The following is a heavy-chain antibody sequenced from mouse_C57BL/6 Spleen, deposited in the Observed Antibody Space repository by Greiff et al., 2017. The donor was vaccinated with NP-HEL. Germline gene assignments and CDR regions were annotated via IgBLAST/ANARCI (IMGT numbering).Heavy chain of an antibody. CDR3: ASNSNYYYAMDY. Sequence: EVKLMESGGGLVKPGGSLKLSCAASGFTFSDYGMHWVRQAPEKGLEWVAYISSGSSTIYYADKVKGRFTISRDNAKNTLFLQMTSLRSEDTAMYYCASNSNYYYAMDYWGQGTSVTVSS. D-gene: IGHD2-5*01. CDR1: GFTFSDYG. CDR2: ISSGSSTI. J-gene: IGHJ4*01. V-gene: IGHV5-17*01.